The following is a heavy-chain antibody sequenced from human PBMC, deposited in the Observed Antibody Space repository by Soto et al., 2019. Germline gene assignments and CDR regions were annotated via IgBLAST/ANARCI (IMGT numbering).Heavy chain of an antibody. CDR2: ISYDGSNK. Sequence: QVQLVESGGGVVQPGRSLRLSCAASGFTFSSYAMHWVRQAPGKGLEWVAVISYDGSNKYYADSVKGRFTISRDNSKNTLYLQMNSLRAEDTAVYYCARAYEGDYFDYWDQGTLVTVSS. J-gene: IGHJ4*02. V-gene: IGHV3-30-3*01. CDR3: ARAYEGDYFDY. D-gene: IGHD3-16*01. CDR1: GFTFSSYA.